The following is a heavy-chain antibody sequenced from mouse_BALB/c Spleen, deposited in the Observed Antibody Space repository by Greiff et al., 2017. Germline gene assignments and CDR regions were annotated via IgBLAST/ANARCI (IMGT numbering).Heavy chain of an antibody. V-gene: IGHV14-1*02. J-gene: IGHJ2*01. CDR2: IDPENGNT. CDR1: GFNIKDYY. D-gene: IGHD1-1*01. Sequence: EVQRVESGAELVRPGALVKLSCKASGFNIKDYYMHWVKQRPEQGLEWIGWIDPENGNTIYDPKFQGKASITADTSSNTAYLQLSSLTSEDTAVYYCARITTVVAKNYFDYWGQGTTLTVSS. CDR3: ARITTVVAKNYFDY.